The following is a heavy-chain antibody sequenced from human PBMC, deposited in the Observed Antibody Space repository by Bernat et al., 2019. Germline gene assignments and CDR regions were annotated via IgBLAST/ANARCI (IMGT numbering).Heavy chain of an antibody. V-gene: IGHV3-23*04. CDR1: GFTFSSYA. CDR3: AKEVQSGYRRYYFDY. D-gene: IGHD3-3*01. J-gene: IGHJ4*02. Sequence: EVQLVESGGGLVQPGGSLILSCAASGFTFSSYAMTWVRQAPGKGLEWVSVISGSGGNTYYADSVKGRFTISRDNSKKTLFLQMNSLRADDTAVYYCAKEVQSGYRRYYFDYWGQGTLVAASS. CDR2: ISGSGGNT.